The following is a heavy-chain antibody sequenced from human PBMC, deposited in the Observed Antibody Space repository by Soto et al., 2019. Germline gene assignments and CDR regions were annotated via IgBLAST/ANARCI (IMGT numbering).Heavy chain of an antibody. CDR1: GFTFSSYA. J-gene: IGHJ4*02. Sequence: GGSLRLSCAASGFTFSSYAMSWVRQAPGKGLEWVSAISGSGGSTYYADSVKGRFTISRDNSKNTLYLQMNSLRAEDTAVYYCAKDPKYSGSSPPRGYFDYWGQGTLVTVSS. CDR3: AKDPKYSGSSPPRGYFDY. V-gene: IGHV3-23*01. D-gene: IGHD1-26*01. CDR2: ISGSGGST.